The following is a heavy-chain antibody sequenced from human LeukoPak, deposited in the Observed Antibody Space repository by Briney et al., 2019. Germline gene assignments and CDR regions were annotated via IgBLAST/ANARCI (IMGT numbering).Heavy chain of an antibody. Sequence: GGSLRLSCAASGFTFSSYAMHWVRQAPGKGLEWVAVISYDGSNKYYADSVKGRFTISRDNSKNTLYLQMNSLRAEDTAVYYCARDQGSGWYRGSYYYYGMDVWGQGTTVTVSS. V-gene: IGHV3-30*04. CDR3: ARDQGSGWYRGSYYYYGMDV. CDR1: GFTFSSYA. D-gene: IGHD6-19*01. J-gene: IGHJ6*02. CDR2: ISYDGSNK.